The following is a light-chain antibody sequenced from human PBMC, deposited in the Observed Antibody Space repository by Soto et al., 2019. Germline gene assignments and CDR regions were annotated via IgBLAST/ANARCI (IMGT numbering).Light chain of an antibody. CDR1: SSNIGAAYD. J-gene: IGLJ3*02. V-gene: IGLV1-40*01. Sequence: QSVLTQPPSVSGAPGQKVTISGTRSSSNIGAAYDVHWYQHLPGTAPKLLIYGNNNRPSGVPDRFSGSKSDTSASLAITGLQAEDEADYYCQSYDSSLSGWVFGGGTKLTVL. CDR3: QSYDSSLSGWV. CDR2: GNN.